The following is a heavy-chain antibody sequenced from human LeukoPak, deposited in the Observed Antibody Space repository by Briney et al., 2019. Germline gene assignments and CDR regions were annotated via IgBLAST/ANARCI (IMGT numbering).Heavy chain of an antibody. CDR2: ISGSGDNT. CDR3: AKGSYYNSSGFFYFDY. D-gene: IGHD3-22*01. Sequence: GGSLRLSCAASGFTFSSYAMSWVRQAPGKGLEWVSGISGSGDNTYYADSVKGRFTISRDNSKNTLYVQVNSLGTEDTAAYYCAKGSYYNSSGFFYFDYWGRGTRVTVS. J-gene: IGHJ4*02. V-gene: IGHV3-23*01. CDR1: GFTFSSYA.